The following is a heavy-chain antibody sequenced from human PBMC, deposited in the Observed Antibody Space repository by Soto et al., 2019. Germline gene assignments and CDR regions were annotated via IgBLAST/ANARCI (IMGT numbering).Heavy chain of an antibody. D-gene: IGHD1-1*01. V-gene: IGHV4-34*01. CDR2: INHSGST. Sequence: PSETLSLTCAVYGGSFSGYYWSWTRQPPGKGLEWIGEINHSGSTNYNPSLKSRVTISVDTSKNQFSLKLSSVTAADTAVYYCARPIRTTRYAFDIWGQGTMVTVSS. CDR1: GGSFSGYY. J-gene: IGHJ3*02. CDR3: ARPIRTTRYAFDI.